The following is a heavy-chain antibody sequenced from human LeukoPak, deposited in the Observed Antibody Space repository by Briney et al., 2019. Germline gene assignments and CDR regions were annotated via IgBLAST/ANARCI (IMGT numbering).Heavy chain of an antibody. V-gene: IGHV4-39*01. CDR3: VRQSASWIQLWLGHFDY. Sequence: SETLSLTCTVSGGSISSSSYYWGWIRQPPGKGLEWIGSIYYSGSTYYNPSLKSRVTISVDTSKNQFSLKLSSVTAADMAVYYCVRQSASWIQLWLGHFDYWGQGTLVTVSS. CDR1: GGSISSSSYY. CDR2: IYYSGST. J-gene: IGHJ4*02. D-gene: IGHD5-18*01.